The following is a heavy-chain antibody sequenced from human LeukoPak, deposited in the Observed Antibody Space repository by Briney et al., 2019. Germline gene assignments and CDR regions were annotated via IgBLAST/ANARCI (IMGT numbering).Heavy chain of an antibody. CDR2: IIPILGIA. D-gene: IGHD2-2*01. Sequence: ASVKVSCKASGGTFSSYAISWVRQAPGQGLESMGRIIPILGIANYAQKFQGRVTITADKSTSTAYLELSSLRSEDTAVYYCARDYLDGYCSSTSCFYGMDVWGQGTTVTVSS. V-gene: IGHV1-69*04. J-gene: IGHJ6*02. CDR3: ARDYLDGYCSSTSCFYGMDV. CDR1: GGTFSSYA.